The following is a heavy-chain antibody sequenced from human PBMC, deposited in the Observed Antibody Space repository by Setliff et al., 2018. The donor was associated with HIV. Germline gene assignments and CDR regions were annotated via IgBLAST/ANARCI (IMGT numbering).Heavy chain of an antibody. V-gene: IGHV3-20*04. J-gene: IGHJ6*03. CDR3: ARDDYGDYGGYYYYYMDV. CDR1: GFTFGDYG. CDR2: INWNGGST. D-gene: IGHD4-17*01. Sequence: TGGSLRLSCAASGFTFGDYGMSWVRQPPGKGLEWVSGINWNGGSTGYADSVRGRFTISRDNAKDSLDLQMNSLRAADTALSYCARDDYGDYGGYYYYYMDVWGKGTTVTGSS.